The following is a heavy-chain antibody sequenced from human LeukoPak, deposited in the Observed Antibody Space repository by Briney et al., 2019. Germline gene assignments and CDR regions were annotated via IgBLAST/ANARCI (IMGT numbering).Heavy chain of an antibody. V-gene: IGHV3-23*01. CDR2: ISGSGDST. CDR3: AKNVRWSTFDY. Sequence: GGSLRLSCAASGFTFSSYAMGWVRQAPVKGLEWVSAISGSGDSTYYADSVKGRFTISRDNSKNTLYLQMNNLRAEDTAVYYCAKNVRWSTFDYWGQGTLVTVSS. J-gene: IGHJ4*02. CDR1: GFTFSSYA. D-gene: IGHD4-17*01.